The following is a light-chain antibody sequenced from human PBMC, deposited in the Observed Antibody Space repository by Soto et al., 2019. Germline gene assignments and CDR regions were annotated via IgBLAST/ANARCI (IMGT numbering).Light chain of an antibody. J-gene: IGLJ1*01. CDR2: SNN. V-gene: IGLV1-44*01. CDR1: SSNIGSNT. Sequence: QSVLTQPPSASGTPGQRVTSSCSGSSSNIGSNTVNWYQQLPGTAPKLLIYSNNQRPSGVPDRFSGSKSGTSASLAISGLQSDDEADYYCAAWDDSLNGPLFGTGTKLTVL. CDR3: AAWDDSLNGPL.